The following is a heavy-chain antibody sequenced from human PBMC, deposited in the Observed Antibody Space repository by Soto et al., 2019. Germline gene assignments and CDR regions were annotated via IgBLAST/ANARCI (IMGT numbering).Heavy chain of an antibody. Sequence: GESLKISCQGSGYIFPTFWIAWVRQVPGKGLEWMGSVYPGDSETRYSPSFQGQVSISADKSITTAYLQWTSLKASDTAIYYCARSLPMYYYYRLDVWGQGTTVTVSS. V-gene: IGHV5-51*01. CDR3: ARSLPMYYYYRLDV. J-gene: IGHJ6*02. CDR1: GYIFPTFW. D-gene: IGHD2-2*01. CDR2: VYPGDSET.